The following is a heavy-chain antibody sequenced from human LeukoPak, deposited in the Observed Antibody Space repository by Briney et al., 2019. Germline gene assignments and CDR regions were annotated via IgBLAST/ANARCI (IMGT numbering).Heavy chain of an antibody. D-gene: IGHD3-22*01. CDR2: ISTSGTTI. CDR1: GFTFSNYG. CDR3: ARGYYYDSSGYYYGSYCYYYYMDV. V-gene: IGHV3-48*01. Sequence: GGSLRLSCAASGFTFSNYGMNWVRQAPGKGLEWVSYISTSGTTIYYADSVKGRFTISRDNADNSLYLQMNSLRAADTAVYYCARGYYYDSSGYYYGSYCYYYYMDVWGKGTTVTVSS. J-gene: IGHJ6*03.